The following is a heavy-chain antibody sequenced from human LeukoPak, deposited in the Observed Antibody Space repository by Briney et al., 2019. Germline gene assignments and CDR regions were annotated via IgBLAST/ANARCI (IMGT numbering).Heavy chain of an antibody. Sequence: PGGSLRLSCAASGFTFSSYAMHWVRQAPGKGLEWVAVISYDGSNKYYADSVKGRFTISRDNSRNTLYPQMNSLRAEDTAVYYCARDHRGGVGSSRWFDYWGQGTLVTVSS. D-gene: IGHD1-26*01. CDR1: GFTFSSYA. J-gene: IGHJ4*02. V-gene: IGHV3-30*04. CDR2: ISYDGSNK. CDR3: ARDHRGGVGSSRWFDY.